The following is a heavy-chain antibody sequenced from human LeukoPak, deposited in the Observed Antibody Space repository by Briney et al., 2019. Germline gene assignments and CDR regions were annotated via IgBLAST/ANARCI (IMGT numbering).Heavy chain of an antibody. CDR3: ARDQYDTWSRRGNFDS. Sequence: GGSLRLSCVASGFTFGRYWMSWVRQAPGKGLEWVANIKLDGSEKNYVDSVKGRFTISRDNTKNSLYLQMNSLRAEDTAVFYCARDQYDTWSRRGNFDSWGQGTLVIVSS. CDR1: GFTFGRYW. J-gene: IGHJ4*02. CDR2: IKLDGSEK. V-gene: IGHV3-7*03. D-gene: IGHD3-3*01.